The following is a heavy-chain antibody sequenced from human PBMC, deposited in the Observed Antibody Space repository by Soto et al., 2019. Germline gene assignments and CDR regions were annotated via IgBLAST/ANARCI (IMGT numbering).Heavy chain of an antibody. CDR3: AYSSSWSVGGYYFDY. CDR2: ISSNGGST. V-gene: IGHV3-64D*06. CDR1: GFTFSSYA. Sequence: GSLRLSCSASGFTFSSYAMHWVRQAPGKGLEYVSAISSNGGSTYYADSVKGRFTISRDNSKNTLYLQMSSLRAEDTAVYYCAYSSSWSVGGYYFDYWGQGTLVTVS. J-gene: IGHJ4*02. D-gene: IGHD6-13*01.